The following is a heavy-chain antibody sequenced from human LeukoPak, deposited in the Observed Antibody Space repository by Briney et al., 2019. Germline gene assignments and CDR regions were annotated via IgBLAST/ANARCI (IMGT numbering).Heavy chain of an antibody. CDR2: IIPIRDIT. Sequence: SVTLSCKASGGTFSSYAISWVRQAPGQGLEWMGRIIPIRDITNYAQKFQGRVTFTADKSTSTAYMDLSSLRSEDTAVYYCAREALGYCAAGTCPSWYFDLGGRGTLVTVS. V-gene: IGHV1-69*04. CDR3: AREALGYCAAGTCPSWYFDL. D-gene: IGHD2-15*01. J-gene: IGHJ2*01. CDR1: GGTFSSYA.